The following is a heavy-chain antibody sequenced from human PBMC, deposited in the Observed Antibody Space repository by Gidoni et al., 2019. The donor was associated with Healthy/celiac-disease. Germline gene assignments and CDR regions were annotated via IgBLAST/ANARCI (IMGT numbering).Heavy chain of an antibody. CDR1: GFTFSNAW. V-gene: IGHV3-15*01. J-gene: IGHJ4*02. CDR3: TTIAVVTAGNDY. CDR2: IKSKTDGGTT. Sequence: EVQLVESGGGLVKHGGSLRLSCAASGFTFSNAWMSWVRQAPGKGLEWVGRIKSKTDGGTTDYAAPVKGRFTISRDDSKNTLYLQMNSLKTEDTAVYYCTTIAVVTAGNDYWGQGTLVTVSS. D-gene: IGHD2-21*02.